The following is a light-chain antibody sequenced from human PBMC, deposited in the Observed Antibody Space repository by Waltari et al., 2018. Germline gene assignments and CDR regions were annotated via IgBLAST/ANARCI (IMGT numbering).Light chain of an antibody. CDR3: QQSYSTPMYT. CDR2: AAS. J-gene: IGKJ2*01. Sequence: DIQMTQSPSSLSASVGDKVTITCRASQSISTSLNWYQQKSGKAPKLLILAASRLQTGVPLRFSGSGSGTDFTLTISSLQLEDFATYYCQQSYSTPMYTFGQGTKLEVK. V-gene: IGKV1-39*01. CDR1: QSISTS.